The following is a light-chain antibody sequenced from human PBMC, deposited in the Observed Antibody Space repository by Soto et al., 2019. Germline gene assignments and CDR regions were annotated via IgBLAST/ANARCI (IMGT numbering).Light chain of an antibody. V-gene: IGKV1-9*01. CDR1: QYISSH. J-gene: IGKJ2*01. CDR2: AAS. CDR3: QQVNGYPHT. Sequence: DVQLTQSPTFLSASVGDRVTITCRASQYISSHLAWYQQIPGKGPTLLSYAASTLQSGVPSRFSGSGSGTDFTLAISSLQPEDFATYYCQQVNGYPHTFGQGTKLEIK.